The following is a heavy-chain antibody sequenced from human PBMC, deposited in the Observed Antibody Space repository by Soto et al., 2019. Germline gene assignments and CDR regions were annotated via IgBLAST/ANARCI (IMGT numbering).Heavy chain of an antibody. D-gene: IGHD3-3*01. Sequence: PGGSLRLACAASGFTFSSYAMSWVRQAPGKGLEWVSAISGSGGSTYYADSVKGRFTISRDNSKNTLYLQMNSLRAEDTAVYYCAKDQKVRFIYYMDVWGKGTTVTVSS. CDR1: GFTFSSYA. V-gene: IGHV3-23*01. CDR3: AKDQKVRFIYYMDV. J-gene: IGHJ6*03. CDR2: ISGSGGST.